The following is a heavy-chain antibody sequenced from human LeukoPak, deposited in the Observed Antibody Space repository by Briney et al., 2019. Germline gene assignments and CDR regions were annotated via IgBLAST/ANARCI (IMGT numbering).Heavy chain of an antibody. V-gene: IGHV3-43*02. CDR3: AKDLTRSPSYYYDSSTYYTDAFDL. Sequence: PGGSLRLSCAASGFSFDDYAMHWVRQVPGKGLEWVSLISGNGVTTHYADSVKGRFTLSRDNSRNSLYLQLNSLTTEDTAFYYCAKDLTRSPSYYYDSSTYYTDAFDLWGQGTLVTVPS. CDR1: GFSFDDYA. D-gene: IGHD3-22*01. J-gene: IGHJ3*01. CDR2: ISGNGVTT.